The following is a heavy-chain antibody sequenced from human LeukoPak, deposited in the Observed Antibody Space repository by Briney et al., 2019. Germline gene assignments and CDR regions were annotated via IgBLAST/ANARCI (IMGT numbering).Heavy chain of an antibody. CDR2: ISVSGT. V-gene: IGHV3-48*04. D-gene: IGHD2-21*01. Sequence: PGGSLRLSCTASGFRFGGYSIHWVRQAPGKGLEWLSYISVSGTNHADSVMGRVTVSRDDAKNSLYLRMNGLRAEDTAVYYCARIRGLTLPISYMDVWGKGTTVTVSS. CDR3: ARIRGLTLPISYMDV. CDR1: GFRFGGYS. J-gene: IGHJ6*03.